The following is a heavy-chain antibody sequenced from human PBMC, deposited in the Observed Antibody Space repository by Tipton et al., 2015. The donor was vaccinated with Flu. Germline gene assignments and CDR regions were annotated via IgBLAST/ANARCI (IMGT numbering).Heavy chain of an antibody. Sequence: TLSLTCTVSGDSISTTIYYWGWVRQPPGKGLEWIGRIYSSGSNNYNPSLKSRVTMSVDTSKNQFSLNLSSVTAADTAVYYCARSHYGSGAYYFDYWGQGTLVTVSS. V-gene: IGHV4-61*05. CDR2: IYSSGSN. D-gene: IGHD3-10*01. CDR3: ARSHYGSGAYYFDY. J-gene: IGHJ4*02. CDR1: GDSISTTIYY.